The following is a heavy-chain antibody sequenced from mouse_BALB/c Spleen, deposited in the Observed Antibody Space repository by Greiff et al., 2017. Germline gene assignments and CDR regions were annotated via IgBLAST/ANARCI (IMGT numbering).Heavy chain of an antibody. CDR2: ISDGGSYT. CDR3: ARDNYAYWYFDV. CDR1: GFTFSSYG. V-gene: IGHV5-6*03. J-gene: IGHJ1*01. Sequence: EVMLVESGGGLVQPGGSLKLSCAASGFTFSSYGMSWVRQTPDKRLEWVATISDGGSYTYYPDSVKGRFTISRDNAKNNLYLQMSSLKSEDTAMYYCARDNYAYWYFDVWGAGTTVTVSS. D-gene: IGHD1-3*01.